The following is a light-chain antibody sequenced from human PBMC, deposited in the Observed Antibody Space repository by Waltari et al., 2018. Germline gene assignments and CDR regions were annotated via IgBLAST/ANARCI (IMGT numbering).Light chain of an antibody. Sequence: QSVLTQPPSASGTPGQRVTISCSGSSSNIGTNYVYWYQQLPGTAPKPFISRNNPRPSEVPDRFSGSKSGTSASLAISGLRSEDEADYYCVAWDDSLSGRVFGGGTKVTVL. J-gene: IGLJ3*02. V-gene: IGLV1-47*01. CDR1: SSNIGTNY. CDR3: VAWDDSLSGRV. CDR2: RNN.